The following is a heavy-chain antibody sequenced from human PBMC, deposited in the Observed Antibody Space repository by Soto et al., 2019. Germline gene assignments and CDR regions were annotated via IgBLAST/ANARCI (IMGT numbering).Heavy chain of an antibody. CDR2: MNPNSGNT. CDR3: ARPSRYCSSTSCSYYLDY. CDR1: GYTFTSYD. D-gene: IGHD2-2*01. Sequence: QVQLVQSGAEVKKPGASVKVSCKASGYTFTSYDINWVRQATGQGLEWMGWMNPNSGNTGYAQKFQGRVTMTRNTSISTAYIRLSSRRSEDTAVYDCARPSRYCSSTSCSYYLDYWGQGTLVTVSS. J-gene: IGHJ4*02. V-gene: IGHV1-8*01.